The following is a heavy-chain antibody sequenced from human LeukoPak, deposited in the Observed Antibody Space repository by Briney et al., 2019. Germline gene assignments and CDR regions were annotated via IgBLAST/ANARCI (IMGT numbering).Heavy chain of an antibody. CDR3: ARGWTLKTPLGRVAGTSSRRGRYFDY. V-gene: IGHV4-39*01. CDR1: GVSISSSNSY. J-gene: IGHJ4*01. D-gene: IGHD6-19*01. CDR2: IYYSGNT. Sequence: SETLSLTCTVSGVSISSSNSYWGWIRQPPGKGLEWIGSIYYSGNTYYNASLKSQVSISIDTSKNQFSLKLSSVTAADTAMYYCARGWTLKTPLGRVAGTSSRRGRYFDYWGQGTLVTVSS.